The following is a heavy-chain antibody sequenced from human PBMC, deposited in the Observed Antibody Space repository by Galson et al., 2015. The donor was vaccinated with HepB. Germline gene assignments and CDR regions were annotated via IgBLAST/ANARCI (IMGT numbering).Heavy chain of an antibody. D-gene: IGHD2-21*01. CDR3: ANVHFSVVNHCPPDLARPSDC. J-gene: IGHJ1*01. CDR2: ISHDGAEA. V-gene: IGHV3-30*18. CDR1: GLKFDSFG. Sequence: SLRLSCAASGLKFDSFGMHWVRQRPGKGLEWVAAISHDGAEAYYADSVKGRFTISRDNSKNTMFLQMRSLRGDDSALFFCANVHFSVVNHCPPDLARPSDCWGHGTQVTVSS.